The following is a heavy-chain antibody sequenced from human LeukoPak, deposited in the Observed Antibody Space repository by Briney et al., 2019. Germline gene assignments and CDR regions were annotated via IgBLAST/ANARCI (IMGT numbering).Heavy chain of an antibody. Sequence: PGGSLRLSCAASGFTFTSYWMHWVRQAPGKGLVWVACIQYDGSTTNYADSVKGRFTITRDNAKKTLYVQMNSLRAEDTAVYYCARALVAGVTLNALDIWGQGTMVTVSS. J-gene: IGHJ3*02. CDR1: GFTFTSYW. V-gene: IGHV3-74*01. CDR3: ARALVAGVTLNALDI. CDR2: IQYDGSTT. D-gene: IGHD2-15*01.